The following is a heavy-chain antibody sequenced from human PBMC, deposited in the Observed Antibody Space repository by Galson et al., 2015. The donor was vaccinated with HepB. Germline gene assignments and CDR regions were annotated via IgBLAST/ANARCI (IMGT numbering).Heavy chain of an antibody. V-gene: IGHV3-21*01. CDR3: ARDRWRVDRRTGIIPRLHAAADAFDI. CDR1: GFTFSSYS. D-gene: IGHD1-14*01. CDR2: ISSSSSYI. Sequence: SLRLSCAASGFTFSSYSMNWVRQAPGKGLEWVSSISSSSSYIYYADSVKGRFTISRDNAKNSLYLQMNSLRAEDTAVYYCARDRWRVDRRTGIIPRLHAAADAFDIWGQGTMVTVSS. J-gene: IGHJ3*02.